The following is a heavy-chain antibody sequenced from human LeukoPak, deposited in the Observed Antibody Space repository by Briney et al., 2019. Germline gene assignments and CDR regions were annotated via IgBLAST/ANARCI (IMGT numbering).Heavy chain of an antibody. CDR2: IYYSGST. Sequence: PSETLSLTCTVSGGSISSYYWSWLRQPPGQGLEWFGYIYYSGSTNYNPSLKSRVTISVDTSKNQFSLKLISVTAADTAVYYCARKNSGSYFDYWGQGTLVTVSS. J-gene: IGHJ4*02. V-gene: IGHV4-59*01. D-gene: IGHD1-26*01. CDR1: GGSISSYY. CDR3: ARKNSGSYFDY.